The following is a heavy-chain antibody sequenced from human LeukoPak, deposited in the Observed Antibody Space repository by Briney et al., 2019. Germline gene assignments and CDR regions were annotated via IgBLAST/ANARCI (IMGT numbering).Heavy chain of an antibody. CDR1: GVTVSSTD. Sequence: GGSLRLSCAVSGVTVSSTDMSWVRQAPGKGLEWVSVIFSGGGTYYTGSVKGRFTISRDNSKNTLYLQMNSLRAEDTAVYYCATDLGYAFDCWGQGTLVTVSS. CDR3: ATDLGYAFDC. J-gene: IGHJ4*02. D-gene: IGHD5-12*01. V-gene: IGHV3-53*01. CDR2: IFSGGGT.